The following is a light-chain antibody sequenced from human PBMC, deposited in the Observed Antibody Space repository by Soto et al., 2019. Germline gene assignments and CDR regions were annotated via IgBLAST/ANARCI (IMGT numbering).Light chain of an antibody. CDR2: DVN. V-gene: IGLV2-14*03. CDR3: CSRTSGSTRDV. CDR1: STDVDTYNY. J-gene: IGLJ1*01. Sequence: QSALTPPASVSGSPGQSITISCSGISTDVDTYNYVSWYQLHPGEAPKVLIYDVNNRPSGVSNRFSGSRSGNTASLTISGLQAEDEAHYYYCSRTSGSTRDVFGTGTKLTVL.